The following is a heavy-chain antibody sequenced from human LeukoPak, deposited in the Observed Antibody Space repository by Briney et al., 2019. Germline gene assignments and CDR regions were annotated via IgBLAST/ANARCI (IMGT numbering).Heavy chain of an antibody. V-gene: IGHV3-23*01. D-gene: IGHD3-22*01. J-gene: IGHJ4*02. CDR1: GFTFSSYA. CDR2: ISGSGAST. Sequence: SGGSLRLSCAASGFTFSSYAMSWVRQAPGKGLEWVSAISGSGASTYYADSVKGRFTISRDNSKNTLYLQMNSLRAEDTAVYYCAKAIYDSSGYYYGYWGQGTLVTVSS. CDR3: AKAIYDSSGYYYGY.